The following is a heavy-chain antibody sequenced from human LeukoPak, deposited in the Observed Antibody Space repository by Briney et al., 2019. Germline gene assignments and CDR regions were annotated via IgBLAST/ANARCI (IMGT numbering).Heavy chain of an antibody. J-gene: IGHJ6*02. Sequence: PGGSLRLSCAASGFTFSSYSMNWVRQAPGKGLEWVSSISSSSSYIYYADSVKGRFTISRDNAKNSLYLQMNSLRAEDTAVYYCARGVAAAAFGDMDVWGQGTTVTVSS. V-gene: IGHV3-21*01. CDR1: GFTFSSYS. D-gene: IGHD6-13*01. CDR2: ISSSSSYI. CDR3: ARGVAAAAFGDMDV.